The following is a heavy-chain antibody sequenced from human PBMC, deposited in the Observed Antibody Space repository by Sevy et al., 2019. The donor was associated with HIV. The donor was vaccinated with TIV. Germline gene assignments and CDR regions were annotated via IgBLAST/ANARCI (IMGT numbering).Heavy chain of an antibody. CDR1: GFTFSSYA. J-gene: IGHJ4*02. CDR3: AKDMYYYDSSDENY. Sequence: QLGGPLRLSCAASGFTFSSYAMHWVRQAPGKGLEWVAVISYDGSNKYYADSVKGRFTISRDNSKNTLYLQMNSLRAEDTAVYYCAKDMYYYDSSDENYWGQGTLVTVSS. CDR2: ISYDGSNK. D-gene: IGHD3-22*01. V-gene: IGHV3-30*04.